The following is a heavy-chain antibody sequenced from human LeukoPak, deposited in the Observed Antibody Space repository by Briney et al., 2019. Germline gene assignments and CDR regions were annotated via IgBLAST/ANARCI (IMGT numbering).Heavy chain of an antibody. CDR2: IYSDGRT. CDR3: ARASLYGSGSYYSDY. J-gene: IGHJ4*02. Sequence: GGSLRLSCAVSGFNVSSNYFNWVRQAPGKGLEWVSVIYSDGRTFYADSVKARFTISRDNSKNTLYLQMNSLRAEDTAVYYCARASLYGSGSYYSDYWGQGTLVTVSS. V-gene: IGHV3-66*01. CDR1: GFNVSSNY. D-gene: IGHD3-10*01.